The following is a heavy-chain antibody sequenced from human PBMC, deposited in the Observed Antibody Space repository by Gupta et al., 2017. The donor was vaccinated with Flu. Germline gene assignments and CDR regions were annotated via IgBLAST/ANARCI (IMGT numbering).Heavy chain of an antibody. CDR3: ARRSGYSSSSPFDY. J-gene: IGHJ4*02. Sequence: EVYLLQSGGGLVQPGGSQRLSCVASGFTFGNYAMSWVRQAPGKGLEWVSVIGGSGGNTNYANSVRGRFTISRDNSKNTLYLQMDSLRAEDSAVYYCARRSGYSSSSPFDYWGQGTLVTVSS. CDR2: IGGSGGNT. CDR1: GFTFGNYA. D-gene: IGHD6-6*01. V-gene: IGHV3-23*01.